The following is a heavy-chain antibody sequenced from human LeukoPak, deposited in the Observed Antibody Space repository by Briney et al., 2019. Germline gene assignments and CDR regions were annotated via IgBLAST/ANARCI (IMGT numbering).Heavy chain of an antibody. CDR1: GFTFSSYG. D-gene: IGHD3-22*01. Sequence: GRSLRLSCAASGFTFSSYGMHWVRQAPGKGLEWVAVISYDGSNKYYADSVKGRFTISRDNSKNTLYLQMNSLRAEGTAVYYCAKDFGSYYDSSGYYYGIFDYWGQGTLVTVSS. J-gene: IGHJ4*02. CDR3: AKDFGSYYDSSGYYYGIFDY. CDR2: ISYDGSNK. V-gene: IGHV3-30*18.